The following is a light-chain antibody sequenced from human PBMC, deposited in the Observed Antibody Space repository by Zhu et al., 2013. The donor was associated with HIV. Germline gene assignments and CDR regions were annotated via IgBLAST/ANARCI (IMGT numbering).Light chain of an antibody. CDR3: SSYTSSSTPYV. CDR1: SSDVGGYDY. J-gene: IGLJ1*01. Sequence: QSALTQPASVSGSPGQSITISCTGTSSDVGGYDYVSWYQQHPGKAPKLMIYAVSNRPSGVSNRFSGSKSGNTASLTISGLQAEDEGDYYCSSYTSSSTPYVFGTGTKVTVL. CDR2: AVS. V-gene: IGLV2-14*01.